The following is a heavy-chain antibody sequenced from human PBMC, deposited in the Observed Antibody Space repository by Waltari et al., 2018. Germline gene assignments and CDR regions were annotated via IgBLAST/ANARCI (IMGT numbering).Heavy chain of an antibody. J-gene: IGHJ4*02. CDR2: INTKTGKS. V-gene: IGHV7-4-1*02. CDR1: GYTVTAYS. Sequence: QVQLVQSGSELKKPGTSVKISCKASGYTVTAYSLNWVRQASGQGFEWMARINTKTGKSTYATDCTGRLGGSLDTSVSTAYLEIISLKAEDIAVYYCARWRPPDYGLDNWGQGTLVTVSA. D-gene: IGHD4-17*01. CDR3: ARWRPPDYGLDN.